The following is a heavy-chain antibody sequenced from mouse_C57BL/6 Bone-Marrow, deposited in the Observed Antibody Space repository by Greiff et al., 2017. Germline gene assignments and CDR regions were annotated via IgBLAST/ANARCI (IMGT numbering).Heavy chain of an antibody. V-gene: IGHV14-4*01. D-gene: IGHD2-3*01. CDR3: SSFDGNYFDF. CDR2: IDPEIGDT. J-gene: IGHJ2*01. CDR1: GFNIKDDY. Sequence: VQLQQSGAELVRPGASVKLSCTASGFNIKDDYIHWVKQRPEQGLEWIGWIDPEIGDTEYASKFQGKATITSDTSSNPAYLQLSSLTSEDTAVYYCSSFDGNYFDFWGQGTPRTGAS.